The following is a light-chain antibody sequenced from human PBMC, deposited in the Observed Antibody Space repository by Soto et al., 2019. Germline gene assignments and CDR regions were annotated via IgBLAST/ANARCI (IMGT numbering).Light chain of an antibody. CDR2: DAS. CDR1: QTVRNNY. Sequence: EFVLTQSPGTLYLSPGERATLSCRASQTVRNNYLAGYQQKPGQAPRLLIYDASSRATGIPDRFSGGGSGTDFTLTISRLETEDFAVYSCQQFSSYPLTFGGGTKVEIK. V-gene: IGKV3-20*01. CDR3: QQFSSYPLT. J-gene: IGKJ4*01.